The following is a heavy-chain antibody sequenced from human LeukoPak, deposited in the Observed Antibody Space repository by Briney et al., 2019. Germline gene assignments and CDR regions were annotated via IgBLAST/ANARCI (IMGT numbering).Heavy chain of an antibody. Sequence: KPGGSLRLSCAASGFTFTDVYMSWIRQSPGKGLEWLAYISPNSADISYADSVKGRFTISRDNAKNSLYLQMNSLRVEDTGIYYCSRDPRSLDYWGQGALVTVSS. CDR1: GFTFTDVY. CDR2: ISPNSADI. V-gene: IGHV3-11*01. CDR3: SRDPRSLDY. J-gene: IGHJ4*02.